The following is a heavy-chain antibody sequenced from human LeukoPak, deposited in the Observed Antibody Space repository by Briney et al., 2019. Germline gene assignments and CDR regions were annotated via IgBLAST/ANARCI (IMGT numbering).Heavy chain of an antibody. CDR3: ARTYYDFWSGYWYGMDV. D-gene: IGHD3-3*01. CDR2: IYYSGST. J-gene: IGHJ6*02. V-gene: IGHV4-59*01. CDR1: GGSISSYY. Sequence: PSETLSLTCTVSGGSISSYYWGWIRQPPGKGLEWIGYIYYSGSTNYNPSLKSRVTISVDTSKNQFSLKLSSVTAADTAVYYCARTYYDFWSGYWYGMDVWGQGTTVTVSS.